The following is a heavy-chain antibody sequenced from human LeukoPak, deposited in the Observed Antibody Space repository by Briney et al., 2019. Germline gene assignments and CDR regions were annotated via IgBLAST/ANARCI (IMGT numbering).Heavy chain of an antibody. Sequence: GGSLRLSCVGAGFSNADYGMSWVRQVPGKGLEWVSGIDWSGQASEYADSVKGRFIISRDNAENSLYLQMNSLRPEDTGLYYCARDLSATWYSLAFWGQGTLVTVSS. CDR3: ARDLSATWYSLAF. CDR2: IDWSGQAS. D-gene: IGHD2-15*01. J-gene: IGHJ4*02. CDR1: GFSNADYG. V-gene: IGHV3-20*04.